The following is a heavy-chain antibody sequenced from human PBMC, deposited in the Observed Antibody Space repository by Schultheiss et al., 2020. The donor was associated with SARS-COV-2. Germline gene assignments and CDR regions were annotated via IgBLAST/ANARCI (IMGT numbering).Heavy chain of an antibody. V-gene: IGHV2-70*04. J-gene: IGHJ4*02. D-gene: IGHD6-25*01. CDR1: GFSLTTTGMR. CDR2: TDWDDDK. Sequence: QTLSLTCTFSGFSLTTTGMRVTWIRQPPGKALEWLARTDWDDDKLYSTSLKTRLTISKDTSKNQVVLTMTNMDPVDTATYYCARINAALYFDFWGQGTLVTVSS. CDR3: ARINAALYFDF.